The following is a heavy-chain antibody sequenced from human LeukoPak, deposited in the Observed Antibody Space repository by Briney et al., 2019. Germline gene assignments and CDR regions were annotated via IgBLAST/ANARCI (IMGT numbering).Heavy chain of an antibody. CDR3: SKQVDFDPADAFDV. CDR2: ISGSDDST. Sequence: GGSLRLSCAASGFAFGSYAMGWVRQAPGKGLEWVSAISGSDDSTYYADSVKGRFTTSRDKSKNTLYLQMNGLRAEDTAVYYCSKQVDFDPADAFDVWGQGTMVTVSS. J-gene: IGHJ3*01. CDR1: GFAFGSYA. D-gene: IGHD3-9*01. V-gene: IGHV3-23*01.